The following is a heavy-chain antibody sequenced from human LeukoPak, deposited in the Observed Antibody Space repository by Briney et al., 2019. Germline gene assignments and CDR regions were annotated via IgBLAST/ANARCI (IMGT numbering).Heavy chain of an antibody. J-gene: IGHJ5*02. CDR2: ISGGGGST. CDR1: GFTFTNYA. V-gene: IGHV3-23*01. Sequence: GGSLRLSCAASGFTFTNYAMSWVRQAPGKGLEWVSGISGGGGSTYYADSVKGRFTISKDNSKNTLYLQMNSLRAEDTAVYYCAKSGCSSTSCYGLFSDWFDPWGQGTLVTVSS. D-gene: IGHD2-2*01. CDR3: AKSGCSSTSCYGLFSDWFDP.